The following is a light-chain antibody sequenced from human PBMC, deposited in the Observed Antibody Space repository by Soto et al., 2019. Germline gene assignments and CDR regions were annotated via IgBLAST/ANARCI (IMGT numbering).Light chain of an antibody. CDR1: QNVSSL. V-gene: IGKV1-9*01. Sequence: IQLSHLPSSLLAPVGNKVTITCRASQNVSSLLAWYQQKPGKAPKLLIYAASTLQSGVPSRFSGSGSGTEFRLTISTMQPDDFATYYCQQYDSFSVTFGQGTRLEIK. CDR2: AAS. J-gene: IGKJ5*01. CDR3: QQYDSFSVT.